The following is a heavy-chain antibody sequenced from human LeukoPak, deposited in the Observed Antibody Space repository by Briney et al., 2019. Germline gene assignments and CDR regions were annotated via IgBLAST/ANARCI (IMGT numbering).Heavy chain of an antibody. V-gene: IGHV3-21*01. D-gene: IGHD2-8*01. CDR3: ARGQNGFDY. Sequence: GGSLRLSCAASGFTFSGFTINWFGRAPGKGREWVSSLSASTTYIYYADSVKGRFTISRDNAKNSLYLQMNSLRGEDTAVYYCARGQNGFDYWGQGTLVTVSS. CDR1: GFTFSGFT. J-gene: IGHJ4*02. CDR2: LSASTTYI.